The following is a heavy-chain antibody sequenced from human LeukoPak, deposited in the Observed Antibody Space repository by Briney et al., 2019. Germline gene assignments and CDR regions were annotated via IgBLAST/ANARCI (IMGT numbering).Heavy chain of an antibody. J-gene: IGHJ1*01. D-gene: IGHD6-19*01. CDR1: GYTFTSYD. CDR2: ISAYNGNT. CDR3: ARRQGSGWYVYFQH. V-gene: IGHV1-18*01. Sequence: ASVKVSCKASGYTFTSYDINWVRQATGQGLEWMGWISAYNGNTNHAQKLQGRVTMTTDTSTSTAYMELRSLRSDDTAVYYCARRQGSGWYVYFQHWGQGTLVTVSS.